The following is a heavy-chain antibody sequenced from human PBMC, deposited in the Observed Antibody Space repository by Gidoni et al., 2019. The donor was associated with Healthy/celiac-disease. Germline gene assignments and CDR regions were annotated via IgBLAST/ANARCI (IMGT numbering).Heavy chain of an antibody. CDR2: IYWDDDK. CDR1: GFSLSTSGVG. D-gene: IGHD3-22*01. V-gene: IGHV2-5*02. Sequence: QITLKESGPTLVKPTQTLTLTCTFSGFSLSTSGVGVGWIRQPPGKALEWLALIYWDDDKRYSPSLKSRLTITKDTSKNQVVLTMTNMDPVDTATYYCAHRGPLGSGCDAFDIWCQGTMVTVSS. CDR3: AHRGPLGSGCDAFDI. J-gene: IGHJ3*02.